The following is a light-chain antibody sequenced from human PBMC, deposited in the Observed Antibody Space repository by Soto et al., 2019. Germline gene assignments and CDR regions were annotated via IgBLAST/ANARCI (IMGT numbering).Light chain of an antibody. CDR3: QQYYSYPWT. V-gene: IGKV1-8*01. J-gene: IGKJ1*01. Sequence: AIRMTQSPSSFSASTGDRVTITCRASQGISSYLAWYQQKPGKAPKLLIYAASTLQSGVPSRFSGSGSGTDFTLTISCLQPEDFATYSCQQYYSYPWTFGQGTKVEIK. CDR2: AAS. CDR1: QGISSY.